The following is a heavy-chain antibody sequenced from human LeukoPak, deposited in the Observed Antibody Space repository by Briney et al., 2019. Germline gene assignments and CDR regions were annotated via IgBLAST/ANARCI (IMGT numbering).Heavy chain of an antibody. CDR2: INPNSGGT. V-gene: IGHV1-2*06. Sequence: ASVKVSCKASGYTFTGYYMHWVRQAPGQGLEWMGRINPNSGGTNYAQKFQGRVTMTRDTSISTAYMELSRLRSDDTAGYYCARVRIVVVVAAPFDPWGQGTLVTVSS. CDR3: ARVRIVVVVAAPFDP. D-gene: IGHD2-15*01. J-gene: IGHJ5*02. CDR1: GYTFTGYY.